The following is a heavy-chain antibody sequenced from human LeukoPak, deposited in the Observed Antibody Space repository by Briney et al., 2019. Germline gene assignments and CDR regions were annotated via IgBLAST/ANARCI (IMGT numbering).Heavy chain of an antibody. D-gene: IGHD3-10*01. Sequence: GESLKISCAASGFTFSSYSMNWVRQPPGKGLEWVSFIDTSASYVYYGDSVKGRFAISRDNAKNSLYLQMNGLRAEDTAVYYCARGRSITLLRGVALSDGFDFWGQGAMVTVSS. CDR1: GFTFSSYS. V-gene: IGHV3-21*06. J-gene: IGHJ3*01. CDR2: IDTSASYV. CDR3: ARGRSITLLRGVALSDGFDF.